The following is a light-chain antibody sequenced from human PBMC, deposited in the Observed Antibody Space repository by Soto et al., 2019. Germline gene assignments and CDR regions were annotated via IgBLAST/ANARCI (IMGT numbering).Light chain of an antibody. CDR3: QQYVTSPWT. Sequence: ETVLTQSPGTLNLSPGERVTLSCRASQSVSDTFIAWYQQKPGQAPRLLIYGGFYRATGIPDRFSGSGSGTDFTLTITRLEPEDLAMYYCQQYVTSPWTFGQGTRLDIK. J-gene: IGKJ1*01. CDR2: GGF. V-gene: IGKV3-20*01. CDR1: QSVSDTF.